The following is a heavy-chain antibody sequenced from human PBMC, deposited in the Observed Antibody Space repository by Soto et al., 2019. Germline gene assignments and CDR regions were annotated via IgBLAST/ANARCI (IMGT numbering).Heavy chain of an antibody. V-gene: IGHV1-46*01. CDR3: ASDRLRGYDSSGFYS. Sequence: ASVKVSCKAIGYSFTSHYMHWVRQAPGQGLEWMGTIYPGGVNIGYAQKFKGRVTMTTDTSTSTAYMELRSLKSDDTAIYYCASDRLRGYDSSGFYSWGQGTMVTVSS. CDR1: GYSFTSHY. CDR2: IYPGGVNI. D-gene: IGHD3-22*01. J-gene: IGHJ5*01.